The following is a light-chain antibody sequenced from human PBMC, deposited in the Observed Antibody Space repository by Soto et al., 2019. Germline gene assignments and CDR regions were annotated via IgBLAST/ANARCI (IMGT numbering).Light chain of an antibody. CDR1: QTISSW. CDR3: QHYNSYSEA. Sequence: IQMTQSPSTLSGSVGDRVTITCRASQTISSWLAWYRQKPGKAPKLLIYKASTLKSGVPTRFSGSGSGTEFTLTICSLQPDDFATYYCQHYNSYSEAFGQGTKVDI. CDR2: KAS. V-gene: IGKV1-5*03. J-gene: IGKJ1*01.